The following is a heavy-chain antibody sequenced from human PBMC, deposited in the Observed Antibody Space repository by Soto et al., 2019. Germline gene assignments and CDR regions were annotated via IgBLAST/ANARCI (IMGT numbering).Heavy chain of an antibody. J-gene: IGHJ4*02. CDR1: GGSISSYY. D-gene: IGHD3-3*01. Sequence: QVQLQESGPGLVKPSETLSLTCTVSGGSISSYYWSWIRQPPGKGLEWIGYIYYSGSTNYNPSLKSRVTISVDTSKNQFSLKRSSVSAADTAVYYCARGGWRQIDSWGQGTLVTVSS. V-gene: IGHV4-59*08. CDR2: IYYSGST. CDR3: ARGGWRQIDS.